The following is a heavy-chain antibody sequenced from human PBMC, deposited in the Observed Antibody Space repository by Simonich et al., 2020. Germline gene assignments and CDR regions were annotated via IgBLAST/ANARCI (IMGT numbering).Heavy chain of an antibody. CDR1: GGSISSYY. J-gene: IGHJ4*02. Sequence: QVQLQESGPGLVKPSETLSLTCTVSGGSISSYYWCWIRQPPGKGLEWIGYIYYSGSTNYNPSLKSRVTISVDTSKNQFSLKRSSVTAADTAVYYCARHDRWLQFYFDYWGQGTLVTVSS. D-gene: IGHD5-12*01. CDR3: ARHDRWLQFYFDY. V-gene: IGHV4-59*08. CDR2: IYYSGST.